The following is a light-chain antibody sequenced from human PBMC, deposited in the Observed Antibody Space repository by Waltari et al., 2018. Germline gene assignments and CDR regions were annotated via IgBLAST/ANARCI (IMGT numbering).Light chain of an antibody. Sequence: EIVMTQSPPPLSVSPGERATLSCRASQSVSSNLAWYQQKPGQAPRLLIYGASTRATGIPARFSGSGSGTEFTLTISSMQSEDFAVYYCQQYNNWPLTFGGGTKVEIK. CDR3: QQYNNWPLT. CDR1: QSVSSN. V-gene: IGKV3-15*01. CDR2: GAS. J-gene: IGKJ4*01.